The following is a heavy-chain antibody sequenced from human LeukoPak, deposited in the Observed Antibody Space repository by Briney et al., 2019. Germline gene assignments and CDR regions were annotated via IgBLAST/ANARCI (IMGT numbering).Heavy chain of an antibody. V-gene: IGHV4-34*01. D-gene: IGHD2-2*01. CDR3: ARDRLPASYYYGMDV. CDR2: INHSGST. Sequence: SETLSLTCAVYGGSFSGYYWSWIRQPPGKGLEWIGEINHSGSTNYNPSLKSRVTISVDTSKNQFSLKLSSVTAADTAVYYCARDRLPASYYYGMDVWGQGTTVTVSS. CDR1: GGSFSGYY. J-gene: IGHJ6*02.